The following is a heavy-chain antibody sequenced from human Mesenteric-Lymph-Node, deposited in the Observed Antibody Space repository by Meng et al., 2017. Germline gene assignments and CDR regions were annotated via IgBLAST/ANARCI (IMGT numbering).Heavy chain of an antibody. CDR3: ASDPNWSTT. V-gene: IGHV3-21*02. J-gene: IGHJ5*02. CDR1: RSIFDSYD. CDR2: MGLGHSHG. Sequence: EAQVVGSGGGLVKPGGSLRLSCVGSRSIFDSYDMTWIRQAPGKGPEWVASMGLGHSHGSYADSVIGRFTVSRDNAKTSFFLQMNSLRAEDTAIYYCASDPNWSTTWGQGTLVTVSS.